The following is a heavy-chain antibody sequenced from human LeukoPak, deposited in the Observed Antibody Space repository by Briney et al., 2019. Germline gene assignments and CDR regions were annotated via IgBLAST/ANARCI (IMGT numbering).Heavy chain of an antibody. Sequence: GGSLRLSCAASGFTFSSYSMNWVRQAPGKGLEWVSSISSSSSYIYYADSVKGRFTISRDNAKNSLYLQMNSLRAEDTAVYYCARDLDYDILTGYYGLGGMVVRGERAAVTVSS. J-gene: IGHJ6*04. CDR1: GFTFSSYS. D-gene: IGHD3-9*01. CDR2: ISSSSSYI. V-gene: IGHV3-21*01. CDR3: ARDLDYDILTGYYGLGGMVV.